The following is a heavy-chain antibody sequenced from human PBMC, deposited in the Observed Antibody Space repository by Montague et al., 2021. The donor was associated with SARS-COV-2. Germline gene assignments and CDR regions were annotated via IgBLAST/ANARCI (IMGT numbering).Heavy chain of an antibody. J-gene: IGHJ6*02. V-gene: IGHV4-61*01. D-gene: IGHD3-3*01. Sequence: SETLSLTCIVSGGSVSSCSYNWIWIRQPPGKGLEWIGDIYYSGXTXYXXXXKXRVTMSVDTYKNQFSLKLRSVTAADTAVYYCARDPWRITIFGVVTRYGIDVWGQGTTVTVSS. CDR2: IYYSGXT. CDR1: GGSVSSCSYN. CDR3: ARDPWRITIFGVVTRYGIDV.